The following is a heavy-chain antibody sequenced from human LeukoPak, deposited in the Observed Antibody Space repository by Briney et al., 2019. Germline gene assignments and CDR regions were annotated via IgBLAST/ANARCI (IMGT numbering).Heavy chain of an antibody. V-gene: IGHV4-59*08. J-gene: IGHJ2*01. Sequence: PSETLSLTCAVSGGAISSYYWSWIRQPPGKGLEWIGYIYYSGSTNYNPSLKSRVTISVETSKNQFSLSLSSVTAADMAVYYCARRQQGGYWSFDIWGRGAPVTVSS. CDR2: IYYSGST. CDR3: ARRQQGGYWSFDI. CDR1: GGAISSYY. D-gene: IGHD6-13*01.